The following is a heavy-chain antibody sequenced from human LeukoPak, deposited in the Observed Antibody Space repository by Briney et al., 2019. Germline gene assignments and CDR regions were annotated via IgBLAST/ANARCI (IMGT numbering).Heavy chain of an antibody. CDR1: GFTFSSYS. Sequence: GGSLRLSCAASGFTFSSYSMNWVRQAPGKGLEWVSYISSSSSTIYYADSVKGRFTISRDNAKNSLYLQMNSLRAEDTAVYYCARDGGYCSSTSCRYYYYYYYMDVWGKGTTVTVSS. D-gene: IGHD2-2*01. J-gene: IGHJ6*03. CDR2: ISSSSSTI. V-gene: IGHV3-48*01. CDR3: ARDGGYCSSTSCRYYYYYYYMDV.